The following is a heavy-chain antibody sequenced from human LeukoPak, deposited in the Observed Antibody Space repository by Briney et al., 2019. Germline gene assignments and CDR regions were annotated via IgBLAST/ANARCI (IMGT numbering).Heavy chain of an antibody. CDR2: SSSSDDGK. Sequence: PGGSLRLSCTASRLSLNSYAMSWVRQVPGKGLEWVSASSSSDDGKWYAESVRGRFTISRDTSKNTVYLQMNSLRVEDAGVYYCAKAPVTSCRGAFCYPFDYWGHGTLVTVSS. J-gene: IGHJ4*01. CDR1: RLSLNSYA. D-gene: IGHD2-21*01. V-gene: IGHV3-23*01. CDR3: AKAPVTSCRGAFCYPFDY.